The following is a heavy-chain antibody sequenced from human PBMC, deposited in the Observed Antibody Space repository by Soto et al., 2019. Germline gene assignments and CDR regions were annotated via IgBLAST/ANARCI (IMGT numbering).Heavy chain of an antibody. J-gene: IGHJ4*02. V-gene: IGHV4-59*01. Sequence: QVQLQESGPGLVKPSETLSLTCTVSGGSISSYYWSWIRQPPGKGLEWIGYIYYSGSTNYNPSLKSRVTISVDTSKNQFSLKLSSVTAADTAVYYCARVPDRRSPFDYWGQGTLVTVSS. CDR2: IYYSGST. CDR1: GGSISSYY. CDR3: ARVPDRRSPFDY. D-gene: IGHD3-16*01.